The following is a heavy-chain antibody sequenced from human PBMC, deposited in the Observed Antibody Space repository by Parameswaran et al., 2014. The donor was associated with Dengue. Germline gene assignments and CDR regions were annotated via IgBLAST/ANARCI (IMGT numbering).Heavy chain of an antibody. Sequence: QAPGKGLEWVSSISSSSSYIYYADSVKGRFTISRDNAKNSLYLQMNSLRAEDTAVYYCARAPPTTVSGPLDYWGQGTLVTVSS. D-gene: IGHD4-17*01. CDR2: ISSSSSYI. CDR3: ARAPPTTVSGPLDY. J-gene: IGHJ4*02. V-gene: IGHV3-21*01.